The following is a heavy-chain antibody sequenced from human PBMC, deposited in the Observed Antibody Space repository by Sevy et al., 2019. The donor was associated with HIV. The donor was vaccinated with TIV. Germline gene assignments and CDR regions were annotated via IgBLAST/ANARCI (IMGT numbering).Heavy chain of an antibody. CDR3: ARDPAYNYLFYYFDD. D-gene: IGHD5-18*01. CDR2: IWYDGSNK. CDR1: GFTFSTYS. V-gene: IGHV3-33*08. Sequence: GGYLRLSCKASGFTFSTYSMHCVRQAPGKGLEWVAVIWYDGSNKDYADSVKGRFTISRDNSKNTLYLEMNSLRAEDPAVYYCARDPAYNYLFYYFDDWGQGTMVTVSS. J-gene: IGHJ4*02.